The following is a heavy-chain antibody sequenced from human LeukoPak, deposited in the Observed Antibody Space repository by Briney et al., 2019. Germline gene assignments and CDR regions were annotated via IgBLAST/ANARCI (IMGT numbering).Heavy chain of an antibody. J-gene: IGHJ4*02. CDR3: ARDGYSSGWPVAD. D-gene: IGHD6-19*01. V-gene: IGHV3-11*01. CDR1: GFTVSSNY. Sequence: GGSLRLSCAASGFTVSSNYMSWVRQAPGKGLEWVSYISSGGSSIYYADSVKGRFTISRDNAKNSLYLQMNSLRAEDTAVYYCARDGYSSGWPVADWGQGTLVTVSP. CDR2: ISSGGSSI.